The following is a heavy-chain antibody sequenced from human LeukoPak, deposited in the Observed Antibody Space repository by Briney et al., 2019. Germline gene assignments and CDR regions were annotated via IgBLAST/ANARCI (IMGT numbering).Heavy chain of an antibody. CDR2: IKQDGSEK. V-gene: IGHV3-7*01. CDR1: GFTFSSYW. D-gene: IGHD2-2*01. J-gene: IGHJ5*02. CDR3: ARDLGYCSSTSCYPTWWFDP. Sequence: GGSLRLSCAASGFTFSSYWMSWVRQAPGKGLEWVANIKQDGSEKYYVDSVKGRFTISRDNAKNSLYLQMNSLRAEDTAVYYCARDLGYCSSTSCYPTWWFDPWGQGTLVTVSS.